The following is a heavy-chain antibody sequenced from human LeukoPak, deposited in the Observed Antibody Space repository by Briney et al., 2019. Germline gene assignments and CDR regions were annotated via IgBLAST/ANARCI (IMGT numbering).Heavy chain of an antibody. CDR3: ARAKYYDFSSGYMTYYFDS. V-gene: IGHV4-39*07. CDR2: VYYSGST. J-gene: IGHJ4*02. Sequence: SETLSLTCTVSGDSMDTKVYYWGWIRHAPGKGLEWIGTVYYSGSTDYHPSLKSRATISGDTSKNQFSLYLSSVTAADTALYYCARAKYYDFSSGYMTYYFDSWGQGALVTVSS. D-gene: IGHD3-3*01. CDR1: GDSMDTKVYY.